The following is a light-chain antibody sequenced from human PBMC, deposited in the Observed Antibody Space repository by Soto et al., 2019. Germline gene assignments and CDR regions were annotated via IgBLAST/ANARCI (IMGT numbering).Light chain of an antibody. J-gene: IGKJ2*01. V-gene: IGKV1-5*01. CDR3: QEYNTFSFT. CDR2: DIS. Sequence: DIPMTQSPSTLSASVGDRVTITCRASHSIRSVLAWYQQKPGKAPKVIIYDISHLESGVPSRFSGSGSATEFTLPISSLQPEDFATYYCQEYNTFSFTFGQGTRLEI. CDR1: HSIRSV.